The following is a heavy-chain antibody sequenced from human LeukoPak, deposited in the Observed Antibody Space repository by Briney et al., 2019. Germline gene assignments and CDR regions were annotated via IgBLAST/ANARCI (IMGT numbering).Heavy chain of an antibody. Sequence: SETLALTCTVSGGSISSSSYCWGWIRQPPGKGLEWIGSVCYSGSTYYNPSLKSRVTISVDTSKNQFSLKLSSVTAADTAVYYCARQYSGDSRSPFFDYWGQGTLVTVSS. CDR1: GGSISSSSYC. D-gene: IGHD5-18*01. J-gene: IGHJ4*02. V-gene: IGHV4-39*01. CDR2: VCYSGST. CDR3: ARQYSGDSRSPFFDY.